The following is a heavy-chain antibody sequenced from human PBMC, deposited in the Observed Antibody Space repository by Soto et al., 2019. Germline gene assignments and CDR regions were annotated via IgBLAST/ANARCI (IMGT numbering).Heavy chain of an antibody. CDR1: GYTFTSYA. D-gene: IGHD5-12*01. CDR2: INAGNGNT. V-gene: IGHV1-3*01. CDR3: ARVGSGYDDFDY. Sequence: QVPLVQSGAEVKKPGASVKVSCKASGYTFTSYAMHWVRQAPGQRLEWMGWINAGNGNTKYSQKFQGRVTITRDTSASTAYMELSSLRSEDTAVYYCARVGSGYDDFDYWGQGTLVTVSS. J-gene: IGHJ4*02.